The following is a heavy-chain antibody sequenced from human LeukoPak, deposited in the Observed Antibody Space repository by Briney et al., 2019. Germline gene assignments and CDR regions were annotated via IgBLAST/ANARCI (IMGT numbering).Heavy chain of an antibody. Sequence: GGSLRLSCAASGFTFSSYAMNWVRQAPGKGLEWVSSISSSSSYIYYADSVKGRFTISRDNAKNSLYLQMNSLRAEDTAVYYCARDRIAVAGDWGQGTLVTVSS. D-gene: IGHD6-19*01. V-gene: IGHV3-21*01. CDR3: ARDRIAVAGD. CDR2: ISSSSSYI. CDR1: GFTFSSYA. J-gene: IGHJ4*02.